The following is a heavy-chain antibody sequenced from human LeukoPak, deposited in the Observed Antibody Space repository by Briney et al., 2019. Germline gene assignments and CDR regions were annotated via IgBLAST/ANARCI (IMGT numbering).Heavy chain of an antibody. CDR2: IYYSGST. CDR3: ARSNTLYGMDV. Sequence: PSETLSLTCTVSGGSISSGGYYWSWIRQHPGKGLEWIGYIYYSGSTYYNPSLKSRVTISVDTSKNQFSLKLSSVTAADTAVYYCARSNTLYGMDVWGQGTTVTVSS. D-gene: IGHD4-11*01. CDR1: GGSISSGGYY. J-gene: IGHJ6*02. V-gene: IGHV4-31*03.